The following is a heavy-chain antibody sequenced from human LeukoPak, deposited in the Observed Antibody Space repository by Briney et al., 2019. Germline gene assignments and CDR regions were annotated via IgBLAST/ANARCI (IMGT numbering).Heavy chain of an antibody. CDR1: GGSFSGYY. D-gene: IGHD2-2*01. Sequence: SETLSLTCAVYGGSFSGYYWSWIRQPPGKGLEWSGEINHSGSTNYNPSLKSRVTISVDTSKNQFSLKLSSVTAADTAVYYCARDVGDVVVVDYMDVWGKGTTVTVSS. CDR2: INHSGST. CDR3: ARDVGDVVVVDYMDV. V-gene: IGHV4-34*01. J-gene: IGHJ6*03.